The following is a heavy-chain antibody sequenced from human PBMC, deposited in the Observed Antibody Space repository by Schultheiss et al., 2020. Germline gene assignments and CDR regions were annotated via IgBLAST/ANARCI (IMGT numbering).Heavy chain of an antibody. CDR2: ISGSGTTT. J-gene: IGHJ4*02. CDR3: ATGRVGRDY. Sequence: WGSLRLSCSASGFTFSQHAMNWVRQAPGKGLEWVSVISGSGTTTHYADAVKGRFTISRDSSTNTLHLQMTSLRADDTAVYYCATGRVGRDYWGQGTLVTVSS. CDR1: GFTFSQHA. D-gene: IGHD2-2*01. V-gene: IGHV3-23*01.